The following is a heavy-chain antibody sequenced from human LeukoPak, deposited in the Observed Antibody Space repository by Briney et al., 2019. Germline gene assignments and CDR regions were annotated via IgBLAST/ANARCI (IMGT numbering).Heavy chain of an antibody. CDR3: ARADAGYFGSQSRAQYNWFDP. CDR1: GGTFSSDA. CDR2: IIPLLRTP. D-gene: IGHD3-3*01. J-gene: IGHJ5*02. V-gene: IGHV1-69*01. Sequence: SVKVSSKASGGTFSSDAVSGVRPAPGQGLEWMGGIIPLLRTPNYAQQFQGRVTISADESTSTVYLELSGLRLDDTAVYYCARADAGYFGSQSRAQYNWFDPWGQGTLVTVSS.